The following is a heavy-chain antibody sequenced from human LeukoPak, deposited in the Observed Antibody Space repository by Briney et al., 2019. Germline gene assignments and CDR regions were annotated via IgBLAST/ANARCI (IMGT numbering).Heavy chain of an antibody. CDR1: GYTFTSYG. Sequence: GASVKASCKASGYTFTSYGISWVRQAPGQGLEWMGWISAYNGNTNYAQKLQGRVTMTTDTSTSTAYMELRSLRSDDTAVYYCARLNVGGGFGVAPDYWGQGTLVTVSS. J-gene: IGHJ4*02. CDR2: ISAYNGNT. V-gene: IGHV1-18*01. CDR3: ARLNVGGGFGVAPDY. D-gene: IGHD3-3*01.